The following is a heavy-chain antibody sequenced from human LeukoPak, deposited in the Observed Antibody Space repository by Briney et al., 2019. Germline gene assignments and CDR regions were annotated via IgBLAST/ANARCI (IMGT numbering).Heavy chain of an antibody. CDR3: ARQTYYYDSSGYFREDYFDY. D-gene: IGHD3-22*01. J-gene: IGHJ4*02. CDR1: GGSISSGGYY. V-gene: IGHV4-31*03. Sequence: SETLSLTCTVSGGSISSGGYYWSWIRQHPGKGLEWIGYIYYSGSTYYNPSLKSRVTISVDTSKNQFSLKLSSVTAADTAVYYCARQTYYYDSSGYFREDYFDYWGQGTLVTVSS. CDR2: IYYSGST.